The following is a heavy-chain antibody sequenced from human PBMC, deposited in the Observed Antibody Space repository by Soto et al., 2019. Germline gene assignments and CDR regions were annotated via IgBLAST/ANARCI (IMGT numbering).Heavy chain of an antibody. CDR3: ARAAVRDAYIGD. CDR2: IKQDGSAK. D-gene: IGHD3-3*01. J-gene: IGHJ4*02. CDR1: GFTFSNYW. Sequence: EVQLVESGGGLVQPGGSLRLSCAASGFTFSNYWMSWVRQAPGKGLEWVVNIKQDGSAKNYVDSVKGRFTISRDNAKNSLDLQMNSLRVEDTAVYYCARAAVRDAYIGDWGQGTLVTVSS. V-gene: IGHV3-7*01.